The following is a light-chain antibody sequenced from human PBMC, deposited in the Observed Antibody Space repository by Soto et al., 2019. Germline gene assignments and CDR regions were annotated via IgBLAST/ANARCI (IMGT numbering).Light chain of an antibody. CDR1: QSVSNN. V-gene: IGKV3-15*01. J-gene: IGKJ4*01. CDR3: QQYNNWPGT. CDR2: GAS. Sequence: EIVMTQSPATLSVSPGERATLSCRASQSVSNNLAWYQQKPGQAPRLLIYGASTRATGIPARFSGSGSGTEFTLTICSLQSEDFAVYYCQQYNNWPGTFGGGTVVEIK.